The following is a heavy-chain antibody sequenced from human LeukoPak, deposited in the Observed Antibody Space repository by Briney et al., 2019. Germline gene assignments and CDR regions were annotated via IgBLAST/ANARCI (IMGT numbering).Heavy chain of an antibody. CDR1: GYTFTSYD. Sequence: ASVKVSCKASGYTFTSYDINWVRQATGQGLEWMGWMNPNSGSTGYAQKFQGRVTMTRNTSISTAYMELSSLRSEDTAVYYCARGYCSSTSCFRGWNWFDPWGQGTLVTVSS. CDR3: ARGYCSSTSCFRGWNWFDP. D-gene: IGHD2-2*01. J-gene: IGHJ5*02. V-gene: IGHV1-8*01. CDR2: MNPNSGST.